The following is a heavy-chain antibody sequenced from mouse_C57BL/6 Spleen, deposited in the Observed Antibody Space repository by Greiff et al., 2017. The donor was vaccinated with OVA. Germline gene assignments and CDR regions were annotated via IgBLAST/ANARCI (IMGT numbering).Heavy chain of an antibody. CDR2: IDPSDSYT. D-gene: IGHD1-1*01. Sequence: QVQLQQSGAELVKPGASVKLSCKASGYTFTSYWMQWVKQRPGQGLEWIGEIDPSDSYTNYNQKFKGKATLTVDTSSSTAYMQLSSLTSEDSAVYYCARRTTVVATGGYFDVWGTGTTVTVSS. J-gene: IGHJ1*03. CDR3: ARRTTVVATGGYFDV. V-gene: IGHV1-50*01. CDR1: GYTFTSYW.